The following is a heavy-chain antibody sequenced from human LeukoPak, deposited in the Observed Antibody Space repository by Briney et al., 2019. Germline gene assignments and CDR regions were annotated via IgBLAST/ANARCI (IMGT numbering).Heavy chain of an antibody. V-gene: IGHV1-8*01. CDR2: MNPNSGNT. CDR3: ARGLVGYCSSTSCFYYYYGMDV. Sequence: ASVKVSCKASGYTFTSYDINWVRQATGQGLEWMGWMNPNSGNTGYAQKFQGRVTMTRNTSISTAYMERSSLRSGDTAVYYCARGLVGYCSSTSCFYYYYGMDVWGQGTTVTVSS. CDR1: GYTFTSYD. D-gene: IGHD2-2*01. J-gene: IGHJ6*02.